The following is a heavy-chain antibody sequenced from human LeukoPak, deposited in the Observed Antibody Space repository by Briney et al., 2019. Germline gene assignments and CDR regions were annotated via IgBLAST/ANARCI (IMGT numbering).Heavy chain of an antibody. Sequence: GASVKVSCKASGGTFSSYAISWVRQAPGQGLEWMGRIIPIFGIANYAQKFQGRVTITADKSTSTAYMELSSLRSEDTAVYYCARMVDYGDYVGLDYWGQEPWSPSPQ. CDR2: IIPIFGIA. CDR3: ARMVDYGDYVGLDY. CDR1: GGTFSSYA. V-gene: IGHV1-69*04. J-gene: IGHJ4*01. D-gene: IGHD4-17*01.